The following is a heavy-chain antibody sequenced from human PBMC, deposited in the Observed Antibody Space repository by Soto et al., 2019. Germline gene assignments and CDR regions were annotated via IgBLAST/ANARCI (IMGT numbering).Heavy chain of an antibody. CDR2: INAGNGNT. J-gene: IGHJ4*02. V-gene: IGHV1-3*01. D-gene: IGHD1-26*01. CDR3: ARDLWELRPTYYFDY. CDR1: GYTFTSYA. Sequence: ASVKVCCKASGYTFTSYAMHWVRQAPGQRLEWMGWINAGNGNTKYSQKFQGRVTITRDTSASTAYMELSSLRSEDTAVYYCARDLWELRPTYYFDYWGQGTLVTVSS.